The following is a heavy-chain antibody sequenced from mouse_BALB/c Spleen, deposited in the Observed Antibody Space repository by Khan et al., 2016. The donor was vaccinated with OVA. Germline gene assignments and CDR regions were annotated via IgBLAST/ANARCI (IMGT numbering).Heavy chain of an antibody. V-gene: IGHV1-4*01. D-gene: IGHD2-14*01. Sequence: QVQLQQSGAELARLGASVKMSCKASGYTFTSHTMHWVKQRPGQGLEWIGYINPRSGYTNYNQKFNDKATLTADKSSSTAYMQLSSLTSEDSAVYYCARRTTEYAMDYWGQGTSVTVSS. CDR2: INPRSGYT. CDR1: GYTFTSHT. J-gene: IGHJ4*01. CDR3: ARRTTEYAMDY.